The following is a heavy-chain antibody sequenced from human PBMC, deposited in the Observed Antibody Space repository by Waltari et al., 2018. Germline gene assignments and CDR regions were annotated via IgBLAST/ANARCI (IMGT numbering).Heavy chain of an antibody. CDR1: GSTFSSYA. CDR2: ISGSGGST. V-gene: IGHV3-23*01. J-gene: IGHJ4*02. Sequence: QLLESGGGLVQPGGSLRLSCEASGSTFSSYAMSWVRRAPGKGLEWVSAISGSGGSTYYADSVKGRFTISRDNSKNTLYLQMNSLRAEDTAVYYCAKSYSSSWEGFDYWGQGTLVTVSS. CDR3: AKSYSSSWEGFDY. D-gene: IGHD6-13*01.